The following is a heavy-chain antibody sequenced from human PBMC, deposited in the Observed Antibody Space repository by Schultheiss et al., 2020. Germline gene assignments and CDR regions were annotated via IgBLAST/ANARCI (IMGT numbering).Heavy chain of an antibody. CDR2: ISSNGGST. Sequence: GGSLRLSCSASGFTFSSYAMHWVRQAPGKGLEYVSAISSNGGSTYYADSVKGRFTISRDNSKNTLYLQMSSLRAEDTAVYYRVKRLLWFGEFYWGQGTLVTVSS. CDR1: GFTFSSYA. D-gene: IGHD3-10*01. J-gene: IGHJ4*02. V-gene: IGHV3-64D*09. CDR3: VKRLLWFGEFY.